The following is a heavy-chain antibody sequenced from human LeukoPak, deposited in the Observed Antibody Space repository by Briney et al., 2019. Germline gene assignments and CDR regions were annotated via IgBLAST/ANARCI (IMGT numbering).Heavy chain of an antibody. D-gene: IGHD6-6*01. J-gene: IGHJ4*02. V-gene: IGHV3-30*04. CDR2: ISYDGSNK. Sequence: GGSLRLSCAASGFTFSSYAMHWVRQAPGKGLEWVAVISYDGSNKYYADSVKGRFTISRDNSKNTLYLQMNSLRAEDTAVYYCARDWQLAGFDYWGQGTLVTVSS. CDR3: ARDWQLAGFDY. CDR1: GFTFSSYA.